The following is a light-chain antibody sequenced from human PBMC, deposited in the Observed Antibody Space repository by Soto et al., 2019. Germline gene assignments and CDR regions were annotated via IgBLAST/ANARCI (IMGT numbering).Light chain of an antibody. CDR1: QNVRTF. V-gene: IGKV3-11*01. CDR3: QQHSHWPPWT. CDR2: GAS. Sequence: EVVLTQSPATLSLSPGERATLSCRASQNVRTFLDWYQQKPGQAPRLLIYGASNRATGSPARFSGSGSGTDFTLTISSLEPEDFAVYYCQQHSHWPPWTFGQGTRVEIQ. J-gene: IGKJ1*01.